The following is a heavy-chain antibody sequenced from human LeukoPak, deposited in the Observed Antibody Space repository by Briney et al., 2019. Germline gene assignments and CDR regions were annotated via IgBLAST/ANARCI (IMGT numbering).Heavy chain of an antibody. D-gene: IGHD3-9*01. CDR3: GGYDILTGYY. V-gene: IGHV4-59*08. Sequence: PSETLSLTCTVSGGSISSYYWSWIRQPPGKGLEWIGYIYYSGSTNYNPSLKSRVTISVDTSKNQFSLKLSSVTAADTAVYYCGGYDILTGYYWGQGTLVTVSS. CDR1: GGSISSYY. CDR2: IYYSGST. J-gene: IGHJ4*02.